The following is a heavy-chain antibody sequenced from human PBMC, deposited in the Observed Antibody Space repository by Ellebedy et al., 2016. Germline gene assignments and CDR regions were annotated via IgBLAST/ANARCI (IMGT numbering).Heavy chain of an antibody. Sequence: ASVKVSCXASGYTFTSYAMHWVRQAPGQRLEWMGWINAGNGNTKYSQKLQGRVTMTTDTSTSTAYMELSSLRSEDTAVYYCARDPEGPLGIATAGNDYWGQGTLVTVSS. CDR2: INAGNGNT. J-gene: IGHJ4*02. CDR1: GYTFTSYA. V-gene: IGHV1-3*01. D-gene: IGHD6-13*01. CDR3: ARDPEGPLGIATAGNDY.